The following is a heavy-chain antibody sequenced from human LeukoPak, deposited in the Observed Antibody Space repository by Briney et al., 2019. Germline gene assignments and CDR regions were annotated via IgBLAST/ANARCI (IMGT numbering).Heavy chain of an antibody. CDR3: ARDLRYDYVWGSYRPPLDY. D-gene: IGHD3-16*02. J-gene: IGHJ4*02. CDR2: ISSSSSTI. Sequence: QPGGSLRLSCAASGFTFSIYSMNWVRQAPGKGLEWVSYISSSSSTIYYADSVKGRFIISRDNAKNSLYLQMNSLRDEDTAVYYCARDLRYDYVWGSYRPPLDYWGQGTLVTVSS. V-gene: IGHV3-48*02. CDR1: GFTFSIYS.